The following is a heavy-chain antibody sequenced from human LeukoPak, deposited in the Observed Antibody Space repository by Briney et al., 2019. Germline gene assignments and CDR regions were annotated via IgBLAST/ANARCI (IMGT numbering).Heavy chain of an antibody. CDR3: ARVVAAMGDAFDI. V-gene: IGHV1-69*06. CDR2: IIPIFGTA. D-gene: IGHD2-15*01. J-gene: IGHJ3*02. Sequence: GASVKVSCKASGGTFSSYAISWVRQAPGQGLEGMGGIIPIFGTANYAQKFQGRVTITADKSTSTVYMELSSLRSEDTAVYYCARVVAAMGDAFDIWGQGTMVTVSS. CDR1: GGTFSSYA.